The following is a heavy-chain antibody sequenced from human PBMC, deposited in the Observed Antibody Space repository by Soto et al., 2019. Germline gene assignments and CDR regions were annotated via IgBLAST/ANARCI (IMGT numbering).Heavy chain of an antibody. D-gene: IGHD3-22*01. CDR3: PSDKIPAPSGYYSYYYYGMDV. CDR1: GYTFTGYY. J-gene: IGHJ6*02. Sequence: ASVKVSCKASGYTFTGYYMHWVRQAPGQGLEWMGWINPNRGGTNYAQKFQGRVTMTTDTSTSTAYMELSRLRSDDTAVYYWPSDKIPAPSGYYSYYYYGMDVWGQGTTVTVSS. V-gene: IGHV1-2*02. CDR2: INPNRGGT.